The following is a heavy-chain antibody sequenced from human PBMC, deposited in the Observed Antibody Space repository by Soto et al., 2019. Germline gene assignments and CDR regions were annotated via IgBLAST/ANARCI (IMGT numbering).Heavy chain of an antibody. V-gene: IGHV4-59*01. CDR3: ARGGSQKDWNDVQWFDP. CDR1: GGSISSYY. CDR2: IDYSGST. D-gene: IGHD1-1*01. J-gene: IGHJ5*02. Sequence: SETLSLTCTVSGGSISSYYWSWIRQPPGKGLEWIGNIDYSGSTNNNPSLKSRVTISLDTSKNQFSLKLSSVTAADTAVYYCARGGSQKDWNDVQWFDPWGQGTLVTVSS.